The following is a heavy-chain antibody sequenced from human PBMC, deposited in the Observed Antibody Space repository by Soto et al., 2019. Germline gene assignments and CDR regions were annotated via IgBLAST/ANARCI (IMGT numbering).Heavy chain of an antibody. D-gene: IGHD5-18*01. CDR2: IYPGDSDT. CDR3: ARRNVNLDTAMVDIGGMEL. CDR1: GYGFTSYW. J-gene: IGHJ6*02. Sequence: PGESLKISCKGTGYGFTSYWIGWVRQMPGKGLEWMGIIYPGDSDTRYSPSFQGQVTISADKSISTAYLQWSSLKASDTAMYYCARRNVNLDTAMVDIGGMELWGQGPPATVPS. V-gene: IGHV5-51*01.